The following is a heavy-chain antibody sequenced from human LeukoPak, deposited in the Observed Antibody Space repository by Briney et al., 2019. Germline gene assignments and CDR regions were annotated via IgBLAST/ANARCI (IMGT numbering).Heavy chain of an antibody. V-gene: IGHV3-7*01. D-gene: IGHD2-2*01. Sequence: GGSLRLSCTASGFTFGDYAMTWVRQAPGKGLEWVANIKVDGSEKYYVDSVKGRFTISRDNAKNSLYLQMTSLRAEDTALYYCARDLRYQAHDIWGQGTMVNVSS. CDR2: IKVDGSEK. CDR3: ARDLRYQAHDI. CDR1: GFTFGDYA. J-gene: IGHJ3*02.